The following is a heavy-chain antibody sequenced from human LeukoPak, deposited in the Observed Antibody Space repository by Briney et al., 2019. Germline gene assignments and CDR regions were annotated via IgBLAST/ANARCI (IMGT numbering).Heavy chain of an antibody. CDR3: ARQNYGDYGGANFDY. CDR1: GGSIISGDYY. J-gene: IGHJ4*02. V-gene: IGHV4-61*02. CDR2: FYTSENT. Sequence: PSQTLSLTCTVSGGSIISGDYYWSWIRQPAGKGLEWIGRFYTSENTDYNPSLTSRVTISVDTSKNQFSLKLSSVTAADTAVYYCARQNYGDYGGANFDYWGQGTLVTVSS. D-gene: IGHD4-17*01.